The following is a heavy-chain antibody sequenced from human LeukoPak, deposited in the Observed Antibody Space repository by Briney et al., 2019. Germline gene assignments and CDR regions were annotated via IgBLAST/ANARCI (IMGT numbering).Heavy chain of an antibody. CDR1: GFTFSSHW. CDR3: ARISLSGWVNDH. V-gene: IGHV3-74*01. J-gene: IGHJ4*02. D-gene: IGHD6-19*01. CDR2: ISSNGSST. Sequence: GGSLRLSCAASGFTFSSHWMHWVRQAPGKGLVWVTRISSNGSSTRYADSVKGRFTISRDNAKNTLYLQMSSLRAEDTAMYYCARISLSGWVNDHWGQGTLVTVSS.